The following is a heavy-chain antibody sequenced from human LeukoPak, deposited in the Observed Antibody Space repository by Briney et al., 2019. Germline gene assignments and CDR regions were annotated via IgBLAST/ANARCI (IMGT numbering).Heavy chain of an antibody. Sequence: GSLRLSCAASGFTFSSYSMSWIRQPPGKGLEWIGEINHSGSTNYNPSLKSRVTISVDTSKNQFSLKLSSVTAADTAVYYCARARPLAGYNWFDPWGQGTLVTVSS. CDR3: ARARPLAGYNWFDP. CDR2: INHSGST. CDR1: GFTFSSYS. V-gene: IGHV4-34*01. D-gene: IGHD6-19*01. J-gene: IGHJ5*02.